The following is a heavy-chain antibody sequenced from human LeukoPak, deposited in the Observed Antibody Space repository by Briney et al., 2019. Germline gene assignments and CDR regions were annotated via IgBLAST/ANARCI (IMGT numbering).Heavy chain of an antibody. J-gene: IGHJ4*02. CDR1: GFIFNNYA. Sequence: GGSLRLSCAASGFIFNNYAMSWVRQAPGKGLEWVSAISGSGGSTHYADSVKGRFTISRDNSKNTLYLQMNSLRAEDTAVYYCAKDHDIVATTFDYWGQGTLVTVSS. CDR2: ISGSGGST. D-gene: IGHD5-12*01. CDR3: AKDHDIVATTFDY. V-gene: IGHV3-23*01.